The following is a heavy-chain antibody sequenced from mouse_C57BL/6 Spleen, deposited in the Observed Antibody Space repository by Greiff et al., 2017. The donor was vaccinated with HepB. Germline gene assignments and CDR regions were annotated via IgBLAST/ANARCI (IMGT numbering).Heavy chain of an antibody. CDR1: GYTFTSYW. D-gene: IGHD3-2*02. Sequence: VQLQQSGAELVKPGASVKLSCKASGYTFTSYWMHWVKQRPGQGLEWIGMIHPNSGSTNYNEKFKSKATLTVDKSSSTAYMQLSSLTSEDSAVYYCARTHSSGLDYWGQGTTLTVSS. CDR3: ARTHSSGLDY. CDR2: IHPNSGST. V-gene: IGHV1-64*01. J-gene: IGHJ2*01.